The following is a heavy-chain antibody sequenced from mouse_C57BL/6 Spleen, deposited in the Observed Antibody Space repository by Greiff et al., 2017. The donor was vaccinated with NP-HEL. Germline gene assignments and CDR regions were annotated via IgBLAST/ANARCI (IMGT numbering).Heavy chain of an antibody. CDR1: GFTFSDYY. CDR2: INYDGSST. D-gene: IGHD1-1*01. Sequence: EVMLVESEGGLVQPGSSMKLSCTASGFTFSDYYMAWVRQVPEKGLEWVANINYDGSSTYYLDSLKSRFIISRDNAKNILYLQMSSLKSEDTATYYCGRDPHYYGSSYFDYWGQGTTLTVSS. V-gene: IGHV5-16*01. J-gene: IGHJ2*01. CDR3: GRDPHYYGSSYFDY.